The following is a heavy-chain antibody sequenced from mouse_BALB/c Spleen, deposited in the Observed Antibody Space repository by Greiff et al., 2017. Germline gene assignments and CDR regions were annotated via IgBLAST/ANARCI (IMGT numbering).Heavy chain of an antibody. J-gene: IGHJ2*01. CDR1: GFTFSDYG. CDR2: ISNLAYSI. V-gene: IGHV5-15*02. D-gene: IGHD1-1*01. CDR3: ARDHDYYGSSYLDY. Sequence: EVQLVESGGGLVQPGGSRKLSCAASGFTFSDYGMAWVRQAPGKGPEWVAFISNLAYSIYYADTVTGRFTISRENAKNTLYLEMSSLRSEDTAMYYCARDHDYYGSSYLDYWGQGTTLTVSS.